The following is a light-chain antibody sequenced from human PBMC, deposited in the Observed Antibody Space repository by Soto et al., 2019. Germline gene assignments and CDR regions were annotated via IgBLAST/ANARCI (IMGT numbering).Light chain of an antibody. Sequence: DLQMTQSPSSVSASVGDRVTITCRASQDIHTWLAWYQQKPGKAPKLLISGASSLESGVPARFSGRGSGTDFTLTISNLQPGDVATYFCQQANSFPFAFGPGTKVDLK. J-gene: IGKJ3*01. V-gene: IGKV1-12*01. CDR1: QDIHTW. CDR2: GAS. CDR3: QQANSFPFA.